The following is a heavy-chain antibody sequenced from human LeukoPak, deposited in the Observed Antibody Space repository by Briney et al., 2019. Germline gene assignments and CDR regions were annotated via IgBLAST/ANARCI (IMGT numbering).Heavy chain of an antibody. J-gene: IGHJ4*02. Sequence: GGSLRLSCAASGFTFSSYAMSWVRQAPGKGLEWVSAISGSGGSTYYADSVKGRFTISRDNSKNTLYLQMNSLRAEDTAVYYCARERYYDFWSGYFDYWGQGTLVTVSS. CDR3: ARERYYDFWSGYFDY. CDR2: ISGSGGST. D-gene: IGHD3-3*01. V-gene: IGHV3-23*01. CDR1: GFTFSSYA.